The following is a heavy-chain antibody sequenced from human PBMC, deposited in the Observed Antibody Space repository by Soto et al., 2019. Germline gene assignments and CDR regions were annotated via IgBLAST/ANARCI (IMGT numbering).Heavy chain of an antibody. CDR1: GFMFNNYA. Sequence: PGGSLRLSCADSGFMFNNYAMSWVRQAPRKGLEWVSTVSVSGGTTYYADSLKGRFTISRDNSKKTVYLQMNRLRADDTAIYYCAKGLYYYDSSGYRLFDYWGQGTLVTVSS. D-gene: IGHD3-22*01. CDR3: AKGLYYYDSSGYRLFDY. V-gene: IGHV3-23*01. CDR2: VSVSGGTT. J-gene: IGHJ4*02.